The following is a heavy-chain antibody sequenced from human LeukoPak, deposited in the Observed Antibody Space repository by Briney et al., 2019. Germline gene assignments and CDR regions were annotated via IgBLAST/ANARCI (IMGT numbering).Heavy chain of an antibody. J-gene: IGHJ4*02. CDR1: GFTFSNYA. V-gene: IGHV3-23*01. CDR2: ISGGSGST. Sequence: GGSLRLSCAASGFTFSNYAMSWVRQAPGKGLEWVSSISGGSGSTYYGDSVKGRFTISRDNSKNTLYLQMNSLRAEDTAIYYCAKQRQGSYSYWGQGTLVTVSS. D-gene: IGHD1-26*01. CDR3: AKQRQGSYSY.